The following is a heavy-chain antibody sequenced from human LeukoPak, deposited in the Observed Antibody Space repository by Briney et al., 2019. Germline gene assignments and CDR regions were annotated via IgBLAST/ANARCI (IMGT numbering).Heavy chain of an antibody. V-gene: IGHV3-74*01. J-gene: IGHJ6*03. CDR3: ARDGPLKDIVVVPAAVYSSSYYYYYMDV. CDR1: GFTVSSYW. D-gene: IGHD2-2*01. Sequence: GGSLRLSCAASGFTVSSYWMHWVRQAPGKGLVWVSRINSDGSSTSYADSVKGRFTISRDNAKNTLYLQMNSLRAEDTAVYYCARDGPLKDIVVVPAAVYSSSYYYYYMDVWGKGTTVTVSS. CDR2: INSDGSST.